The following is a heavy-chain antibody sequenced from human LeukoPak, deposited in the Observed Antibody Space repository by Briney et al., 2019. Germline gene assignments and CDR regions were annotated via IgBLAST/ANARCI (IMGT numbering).Heavy chain of an antibody. CDR2: INHSGST. CDR1: GGSFSGYS. D-gene: IGHD2-2*01. Sequence: SETLSLTCAVYGGSFSGYSWSWIRQPPGKGLEWIGEINHSGSTNYNPSLKSRVTISVDTSKNQFSLKLSSVTAADTAVYYCARVRSVVVPAATYYYYYYGMDVWGQGTTVTVSS. V-gene: IGHV4-34*01. J-gene: IGHJ6*02. CDR3: ARVRSVVVPAATYYYYYYGMDV.